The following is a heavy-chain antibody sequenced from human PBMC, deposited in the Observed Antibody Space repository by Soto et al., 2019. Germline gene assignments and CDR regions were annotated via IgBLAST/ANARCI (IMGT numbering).Heavy chain of an antibody. D-gene: IGHD2-8*01. CDR3: ARDGPKLYCTNGVCSYYYYMDV. CDR1: GFTFSSYW. Sequence: GGSLRLSCAASGFTFSSYWMSWVRQAPGKGLEWVANIKQDGSEKYYVDSVKGRFTISRDNAKNSLYLQMNSLRAEDTAVYYCARDGPKLYCTNGVCSYYYYMDVWGKGTTVTVSS. V-gene: IGHV3-7*01. CDR2: IKQDGSEK. J-gene: IGHJ6*03.